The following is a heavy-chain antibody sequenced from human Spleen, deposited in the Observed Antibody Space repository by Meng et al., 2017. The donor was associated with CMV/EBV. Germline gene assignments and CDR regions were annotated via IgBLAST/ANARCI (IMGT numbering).Heavy chain of an antibody. J-gene: IGHJ3*02. Sequence: ESLKTSFAASGFTFRNAWMSWVRQAPGKGLEWVGRIKSKTDGGTTDYAAPVKGRFIISRDDSKNTLYLQMNSLKTEDTAVYYCTVRITIFAVEIWGQGTMVTVSS. D-gene: IGHD3-3*01. CDR2: IKSKTDGGTT. CDR3: TVRITIFAVEI. V-gene: IGHV3-15*01. CDR1: GFTFRNAW.